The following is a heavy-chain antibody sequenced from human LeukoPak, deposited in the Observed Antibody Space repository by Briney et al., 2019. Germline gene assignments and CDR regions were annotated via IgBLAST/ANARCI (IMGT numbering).Heavy chain of an antibody. CDR1: GFTFSSYG. V-gene: IGHV3-30*02. Sequence: GGSLRLSCAASGFTFSSYGMHWVRQAPGKGLEWVAFIRYDGSNKYYADSVKGRFTISRDNSKNTLYLQMNSLRAEDTAVHYCAIPYDSSGYYYGDAFDIWGQGTMVTVSS. CDR2: IRYDGSNK. J-gene: IGHJ3*02. D-gene: IGHD3-22*01. CDR3: AIPYDSSGYYYGDAFDI.